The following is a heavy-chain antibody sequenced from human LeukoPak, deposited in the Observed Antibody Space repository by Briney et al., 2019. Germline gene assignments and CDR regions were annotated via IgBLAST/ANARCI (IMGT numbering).Heavy chain of an antibody. Sequence: GGSLRLSCAASGFTFSSYAMSWVRQAPGKGREWVSAISGSGGSTYYADSVKGRFTISRDNSKNTLYLQMNSLRAEDTAVYYCAKDTTNYYDSSGPFDYWGQGTLVTVSS. J-gene: IGHJ4*02. CDR2: ISGSGGST. V-gene: IGHV3-23*01. CDR3: AKDTTNYYDSSGPFDY. D-gene: IGHD3-22*01. CDR1: GFTFSSYA.